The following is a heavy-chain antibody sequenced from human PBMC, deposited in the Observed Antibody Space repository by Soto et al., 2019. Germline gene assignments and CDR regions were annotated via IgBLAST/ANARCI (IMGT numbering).Heavy chain of an antibody. D-gene: IGHD3-10*01. V-gene: IGHV4-38-2*02. Sequence: PSETLSLTCTLPGYSSNSDDYWDWIRQPPGKGLEWIASIYHSVSTFYNPSLRSRVTKTIDTSKSQFSLRLTPVTAADTALYYCARKAYYPSGRINLFDSWGQGTPVTVSS. CDR2: IYHSVST. CDR1: GYSSNSDDY. J-gene: IGHJ4*02. CDR3: ARKAYYPSGRINLFDS.